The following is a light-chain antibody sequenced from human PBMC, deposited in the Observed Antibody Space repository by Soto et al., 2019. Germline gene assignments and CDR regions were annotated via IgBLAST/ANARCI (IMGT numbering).Light chain of an antibody. CDR2: DAS. CDR3: QQFDNLPLT. CDR1: QDISNY. J-gene: IGKJ4*01. V-gene: IGKV1-33*01. Sequence: DLQMTQSPSSLSASVGDRVTITCQASQDISNYLNWYQQKPGKAPKILIYDASVLEAGVPSRFSGGGSWTHFTLTISSLQAEDVATYYGQQFDNLPLTFGGGTKVEIK.